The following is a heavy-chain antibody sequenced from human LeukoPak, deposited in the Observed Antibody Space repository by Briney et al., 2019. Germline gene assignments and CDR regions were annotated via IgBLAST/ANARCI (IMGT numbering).Heavy chain of an antibody. Sequence: GGSLRLSCTASGFTFSTYAMHWVRQAPGKGLEWVAVISYDGTNKYYADSVKGRFTISRDNSKNTLYLQMNSLRAEDTAVYYCARDPMNGSGSSDGFDIWGQGTMVTVSS. V-gene: IGHV3-30*04. CDR1: GFTFSTYA. CDR2: ISYDGTNK. J-gene: IGHJ3*02. D-gene: IGHD3-10*01. CDR3: ARDPMNGSGSSDGFDI.